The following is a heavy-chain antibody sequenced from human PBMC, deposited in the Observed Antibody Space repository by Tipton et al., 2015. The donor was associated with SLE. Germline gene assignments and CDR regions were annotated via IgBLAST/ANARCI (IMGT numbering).Heavy chain of an antibody. D-gene: IGHD6-13*01. CDR1: GGSISSYY. CDR3: ARVAAAVPGWFDP. V-gene: IGHV4-59*08. J-gene: IGHJ5*02. CDR2: IYYRGST. Sequence: TLSLTCTVSGGSISSYYWSWIRQPPGKGLEWIGYIYYRGSTNYTPSLKSRVTISVDTSKNQFSLKLSSVTAADTAVYYCARVAAAVPGWFDPWGQGTLVTVSS.